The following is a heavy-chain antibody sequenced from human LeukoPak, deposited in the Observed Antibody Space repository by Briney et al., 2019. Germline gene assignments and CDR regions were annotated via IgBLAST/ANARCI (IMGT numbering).Heavy chain of an antibody. D-gene: IGHD1-1*01. V-gene: IGHV4-39*07. CDR2: IYYSGST. J-gene: IGHJ6*03. CDR1: GGSISSSSYF. Sequence: KASETLSLTCTVSGGSISSSSYFWGWIRQPPGKGLEWIGNIYYSGSTYYNPSLKSRVTISVDTSKNQFSLKLSSVTAADTAVYYCARGGMPYYYYYYMDVWGKGTTVTVSS. CDR3: ARGGMPYYYYYYMDV.